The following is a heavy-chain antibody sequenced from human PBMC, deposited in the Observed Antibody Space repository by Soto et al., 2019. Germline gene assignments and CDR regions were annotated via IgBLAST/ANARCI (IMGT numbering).Heavy chain of an antibody. CDR1: GFTFSNAW. CDR2: IKSKTDGGTT. D-gene: IGHD3-3*01. CDR3: TTEKRNDFWSGFSGDHDAFDI. J-gene: IGHJ3*02. V-gene: IGHV3-15*01. Sequence: GGSLRLSCAASGFTFSNAWMSWVRQAPGKGLEWVGRIKSKTDGGTTDYAAPVKGRFTISRDDSKNTLYLQMNSLKTEDTAVYYCTTEKRNDFWSGFSGDHDAFDIWGQGTMVTVSS.